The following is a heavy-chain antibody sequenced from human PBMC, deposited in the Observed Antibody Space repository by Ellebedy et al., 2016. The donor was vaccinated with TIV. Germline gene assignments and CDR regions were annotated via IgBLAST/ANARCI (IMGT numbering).Heavy chain of an antibody. Sequence: PGGSLRLSCAASGFTFSSYAMHWVRQATGKGLERVAVISYDGSNKYYADSVKGRFTISRDNSKNTLYLQMNSLRDEDTAVYYCARRENSYGCWYFDLWGRGTLVTVSS. V-gene: IGHV3-30-3*01. CDR3: ARRENSYGCWYFDL. J-gene: IGHJ2*01. CDR2: ISYDGSNK. CDR1: GFTFSSYA. D-gene: IGHD5-18*01.